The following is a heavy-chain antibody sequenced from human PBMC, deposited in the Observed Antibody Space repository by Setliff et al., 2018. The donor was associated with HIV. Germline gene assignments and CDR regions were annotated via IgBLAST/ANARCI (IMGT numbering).Heavy chain of an antibody. V-gene: IGHV4-59*06. Sequence: ASETLSLTGAVDGGSFSGYYWSWIRQPPGKGLEWIGYMSDIGSTYYNPSLKSRVTISADTSRNGFSLNLNSVTAADTAVYFCARASGAKYYYGMDVWGQGTTVTVSS. CDR1: GGSFSGYY. CDR2: MSDIGST. J-gene: IGHJ6*02. D-gene: IGHD1-26*01. CDR3: ARASGAKYYYGMDV.